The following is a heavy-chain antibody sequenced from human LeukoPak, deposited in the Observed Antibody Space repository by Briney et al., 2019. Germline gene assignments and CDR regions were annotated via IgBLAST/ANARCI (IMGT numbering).Heavy chain of an antibody. CDR3: ARDLSTVTSYWFDP. D-gene: IGHD4-11*01. V-gene: IGHV4-4*07. J-gene: IGHJ5*02. Sequence: SETLSLTCTVSGGSISSYYWTWIRQPAGKGLEWIGRIYTSGSTNYNPSLKSRVTMSVDTSKNQFSLKLSSVTAADTAVYYCARDLSTVTSYWFDPWGQGTLVTVSS. CDR1: GGSISSYY. CDR2: IYTSGST.